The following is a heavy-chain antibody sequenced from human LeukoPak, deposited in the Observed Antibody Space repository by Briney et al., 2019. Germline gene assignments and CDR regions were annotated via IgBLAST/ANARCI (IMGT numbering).Heavy chain of an antibody. J-gene: IGHJ6*04. Sequence: PGGSLRLSCAASGFTVSSSYMSWVRQAPGKGLEWVSVISSGGDTYYADSVKGRFTISRDNAKNSLYLQMNSLRAEDTAVYYCAELGITMIGGVWGKGTTVTISS. CDR1: GFTVSSSY. V-gene: IGHV3-53*01. D-gene: IGHD3-10*02. CDR3: AELGITMIGGV. CDR2: ISSGGDT.